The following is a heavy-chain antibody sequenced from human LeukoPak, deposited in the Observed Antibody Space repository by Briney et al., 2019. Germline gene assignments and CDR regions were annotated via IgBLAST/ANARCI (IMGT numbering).Heavy chain of an antibody. V-gene: IGHV4-39*07. CDR2: IYYSGST. CDR1: GGSISSSSYY. J-gene: IGHJ6*03. CDR3: ARGFWSGPDLGDYMDV. Sequence: PSETLSLTCTVSGGSISSSSYYWGWIRQPPGKGLEWIGSIYYSGSTYYNPSLKSRVTISVDTSKNQFSLKLSSVTAADTAVYYCARGFWSGPDLGDYMDVWGKGTTVTVSS. D-gene: IGHD3-3*01.